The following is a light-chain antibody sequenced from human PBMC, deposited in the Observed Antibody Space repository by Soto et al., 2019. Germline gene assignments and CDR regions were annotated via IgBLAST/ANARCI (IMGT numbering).Light chain of an antibody. CDR3: QQYNNWPLT. CDR1: HSVGDNY. V-gene: IGKV3D-15*01. J-gene: IGKJ4*01. Sequence: EIVLTQSRGTLSLSSGERANLSCRVKHSVGDNYLDWFHQKPGQAPRLLIYGVSRRASGIPDRFSGSGSGTEFTLTISRLQSEDFAVYYCQQYNNWPLTFGGGTKVDI. CDR2: GVS.